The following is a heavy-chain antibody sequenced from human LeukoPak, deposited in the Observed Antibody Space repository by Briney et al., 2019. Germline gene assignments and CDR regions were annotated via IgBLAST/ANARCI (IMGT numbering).Heavy chain of an antibody. D-gene: IGHD2-2*01. Sequence: SETLSLNCTVSGDSISNSTYYWGWIRQSPGKGLEWIGNFYYTGGTYYNPSLKSRVTISVDTSKNQFSLKLTSVTAADTSIYYCTRGVSTAVYWGQGTLVTVSS. CDR1: GDSISNSTYY. V-gene: IGHV4-39*01. CDR2: FYYTGGT. J-gene: IGHJ4*02. CDR3: TRGVSTAVY.